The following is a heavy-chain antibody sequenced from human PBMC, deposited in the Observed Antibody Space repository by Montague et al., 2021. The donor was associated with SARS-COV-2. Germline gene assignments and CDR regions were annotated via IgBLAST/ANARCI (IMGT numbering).Heavy chain of an antibody. CDR2: VYYTGDT. Sequence: SETLSLTCSISGGSINSFYWNWIRHSPGKGLEWIGYVYYTGDTNYNPSLKSRATISVDTSKNQFPLTVGSVTAADTAVYYCARAGGGSSYNYYGLDVWGQGTTVTVSS. CDR1: GGSINSFY. D-gene: IGHD2-15*01. CDR3: ARAGGGSSYNYYGLDV. V-gene: IGHV4-59*01. J-gene: IGHJ6*02.